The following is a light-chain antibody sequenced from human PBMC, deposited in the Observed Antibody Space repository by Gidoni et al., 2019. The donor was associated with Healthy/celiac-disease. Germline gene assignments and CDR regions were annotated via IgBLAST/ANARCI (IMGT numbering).Light chain of an antibody. CDR3: QQRSNWWT. J-gene: IGKJ1*01. CDR2: DAS. Sequence: VLTQSPATLSLSPGERATLSCRASQSVSSYLAWYQQKPGQAPRLLIYDASNRATGIPARFSGSGSGTDFTLPISSLEPEDFAVYYCQQRSNWWTFGQGTKVEIK. CDR1: QSVSSY. V-gene: IGKV3-11*01.